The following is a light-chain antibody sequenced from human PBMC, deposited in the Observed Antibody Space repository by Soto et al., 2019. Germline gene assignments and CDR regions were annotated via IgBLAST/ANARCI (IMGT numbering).Light chain of an antibody. CDR3: QQHNNWPKWT. CDR2: GAS. Sequence: ETLMTQSPATMSVSPGERATLACRASQSVGNNLAWYQQRPGQAPRLLIYGASIRATGIPARFSGSGSGTEFTLTISSLQSEDFAVYYCQQHNNWPKWTFGQGTKVEMK. V-gene: IGKV3-15*01. J-gene: IGKJ1*01. CDR1: QSVGNN.